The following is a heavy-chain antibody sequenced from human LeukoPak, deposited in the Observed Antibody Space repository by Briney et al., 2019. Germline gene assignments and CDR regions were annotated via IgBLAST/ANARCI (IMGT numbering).Heavy chain of an antibody. CDR2: ISYDGSNK. V-gene: IGHV3-30-3*01. D-gene: IGHD3-16*02. CDR1: GFTFSSYA. Sequence: PGRSLRLSCAASGFTFSSYAMHWVRQAPGKGLEWVAVISYDGSNKYYADSVKGRFTISRDNSKNTLYLQMNSLRAEDTAVYYCAAPHIYDYVWGSYRPASHDYWGQGTLVTVSS. CDR3: AAPHIYDYVWGSYRPASHDY. J-gene: IGHJ4*02.